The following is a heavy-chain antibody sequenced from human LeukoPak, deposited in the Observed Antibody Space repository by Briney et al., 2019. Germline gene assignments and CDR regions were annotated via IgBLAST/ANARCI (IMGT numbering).Heavy chain of an antibody. D-gene: IGHD5-24*01. J-gene: IGHJ4*02. CDR2: IKSDGSST. Sequence: GGSLRLSCAASGFTFSSYSMNWVRQAPGKGMGWVSRIKSDGSSTTYADSVKGRFTISRDNAKNTLYLQMNSLRAEDTAVYYCAREREMNTNTGFDYWGQGTLVTVSS. CDR3: AREREMNTNTGFDY. V-gene: IGHV3-74*03. CDR1: GFTFSSYS.